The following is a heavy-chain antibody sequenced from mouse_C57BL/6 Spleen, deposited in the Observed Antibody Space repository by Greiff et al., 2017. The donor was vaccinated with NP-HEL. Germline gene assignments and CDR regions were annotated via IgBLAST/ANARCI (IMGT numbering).Heavy chain of an antibody. Sequence: EVQVVESGGGLVKPGGSLKLSCAASGFTFSSYAMSWVRQTPEKRLEWVATISDGGSYTYYPDNVKGRFTISRDNAKNNLYLQMSHLKSEDTAMYYCARGADYGSSYWYFDVWGTGTTVTVSS. CDR2: ISDGGSYT. CDR3: ARGADYGSSYWYFDV. CDR1: GFTFSSYA. V-gene: IGHV5-4*01. J-gene: IGHJ1*03. D-gene: IGHD1-1*01.